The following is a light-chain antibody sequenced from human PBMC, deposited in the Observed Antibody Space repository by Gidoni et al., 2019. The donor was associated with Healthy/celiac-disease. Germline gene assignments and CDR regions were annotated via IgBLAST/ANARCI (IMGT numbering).Light chain of an antibody. CDR1: SSDVGGYNY. Sequence: QSALTQPPSASGSPGQSVTISCTGTSSDVGGYNYVSWYQPHSGKAPKLMIYEVSKRPSGVPDRFSGSKSGNTASLTVSGLQAEDEADYYCSSYAGSNIVVFGGGTKLTVL. CDR2: EVS. V-gene: IGLV2-8*01. CDR3: SSYAGSNIVV. J-gene: IGLJ2*01.